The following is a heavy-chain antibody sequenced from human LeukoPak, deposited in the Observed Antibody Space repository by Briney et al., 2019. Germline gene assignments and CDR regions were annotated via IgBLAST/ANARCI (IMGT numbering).Heavy chain of an antibody. Sequence: WGSLRLSCAASGFTFSSYGMHWVRQAPGKGPEWVAVISNDGSNKYYADSVKGRFTISRDNSKNTLYLQMNSLRAEDTAVYYCAKAPDSSGYSDSLGFDYWGQGTLVTVFS. CDR3: AKAPDSSGYSDSLGFDY. CDR2: ISNDGSNK. J-gene: IGHJ4*02. D-gene: IGHD3-22*01. CDR1: GFTFSSYG. V-gene: IGHV3-30*18.